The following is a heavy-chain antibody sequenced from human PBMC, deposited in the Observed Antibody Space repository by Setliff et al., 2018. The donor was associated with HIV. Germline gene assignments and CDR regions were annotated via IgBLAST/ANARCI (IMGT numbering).Heavy chain of an antibody. V-gene: IGHV4-34*01. D-gene: IGHD2-15*01. J-gene: IGHJ5*02. Sequence: PSETLSLTCAVYGGSLSGHYWSWIRQPPGKGLEWIGESNHVGRTNYNPSLKSRVTISVDTSKNQFSLKLTSVTAADTAVYYCARLTRSSSNSYKGRFDPWGQGTLVTVSS. CDR2: SNHVGRT. CDR1: GGSLSGHY. CDR3: ARLTRSSSNSYKGRFDP.